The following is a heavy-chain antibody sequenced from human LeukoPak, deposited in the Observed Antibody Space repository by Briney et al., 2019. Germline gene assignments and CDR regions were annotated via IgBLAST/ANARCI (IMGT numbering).Heavy chain of an antibody. CDR2: IYYSGST. CDR1: GGSISSYY. V-gene: IGHV4-59*01. D-gene: IGHD6-6*01. CDR3: ARDTSSSRLGYYMDV. J-gene: IGHJ6*03. Sequence: SETLSPTCTVSGGSISSYYWSWIRQPPGKGLEWIGYIYYSGSTNYNPSLKSRVTISVDTSKNQFSLKLSSVTAADTAVYYCARDTSSSRLGYYMDVWGKGTTVTVSS.